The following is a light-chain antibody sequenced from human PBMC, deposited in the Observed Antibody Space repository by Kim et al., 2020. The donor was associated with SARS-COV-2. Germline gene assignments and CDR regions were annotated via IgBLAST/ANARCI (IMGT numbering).Light chain of an antibody. CDR1: SSEVGNYNL. Sequence: QSITISCTGTSSEVGNYNLVSWYQQRPGKAPKLLIFEVSKRPSGVSNRFSGSKSGDTASLTISGLQAEDEADYYCCSYAGSSTFVVFGGGTQLTVL. V-gene: IGLV2-23*02. J-gene: IGLJ2*01. CDR3: CSYAGSSTFVV. CDR2: EVS.